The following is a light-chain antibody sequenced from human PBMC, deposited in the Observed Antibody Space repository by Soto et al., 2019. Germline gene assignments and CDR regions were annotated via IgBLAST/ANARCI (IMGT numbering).Light chain of an antibody. CDR1: QSISSY. Sequence: DIQMTQSPSSLSASVGDRVTITCRASQSISSYLNWYQQKPGKAPKLLIYAASSLQSGVPSRFSGSGSGTDFTLTISRLQPEDFETYYCQQSYSTPITFGQGKRLEIK. J-gene: IGKJ5*01. CDR2: AAS. V-gene: IGKV1-39*01. CDR3: QQSYSTPIT.